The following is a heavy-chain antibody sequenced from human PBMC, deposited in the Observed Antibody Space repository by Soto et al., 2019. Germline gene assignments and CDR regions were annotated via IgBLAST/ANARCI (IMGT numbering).Heavy chain of an antibody. Sequence: EVQLLESGGGLVQPGGSLRLSCAASGFAFSSYAMGWVRQAPGKGLEWVSSIRGNAGRTYTADSMEGRFTTSRDNSKYTLYLQMSSLRADDTGIYYCAKADCSGGGCFRNFDFWGQGPQVTVSS. D-gene: IGHD2-15*01. CDR1: GFAFSSYA. J-gene: IGHJ4*02. CDR3: AKADCSGGGCFRNFDF. V-gene: IGHV3-23*01. CDR2: IRGNAGRT.